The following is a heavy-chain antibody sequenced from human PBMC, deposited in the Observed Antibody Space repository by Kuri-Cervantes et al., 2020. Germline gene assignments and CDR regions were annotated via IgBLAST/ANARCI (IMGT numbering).Heavy chain of an antibody. CDR3: AKGFGGSRYAMDV. D-gene: IGHD1-26*01. V-gene: IGHV3-21*04. CDR1: GFTFSSYS. Sequence: GGSLRLSCAASGFTFSSYSMNWVRQAPGKGLEWVSSISSSSSYIYYADSVKGRFTISRDNAKNSLYLQMNSLTAEDSAVYYCAKGFGGSRYAMDVWGQGTTVTVSS. J-gene: IGHJ6*02. CDR2: ISSSSSYI.